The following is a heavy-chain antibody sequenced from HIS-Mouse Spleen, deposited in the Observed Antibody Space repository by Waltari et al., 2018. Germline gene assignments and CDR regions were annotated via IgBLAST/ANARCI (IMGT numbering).Heavy chain of an antibody. Sequence: QVQLVESGGGVVQPGRSLSLSCAASGFTFSIYGMHWVRQAPGKGLEWVAVISYDGSNKYYADSVKGRFTISRDNSKNTLYLQMNSLRAEDTAVYYCVVSGSWGQGTMVTVSS. CDR2: ISYDGSNK. D-gene: IGHD1-26*01. J-gene: IGHJ3*01. CDR1: GFTFSIYG. V-gene: IGHV3-30*03. CDR3: VVSGS.